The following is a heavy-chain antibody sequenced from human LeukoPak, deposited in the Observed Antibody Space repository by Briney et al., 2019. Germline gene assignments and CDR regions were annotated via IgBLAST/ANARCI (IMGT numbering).Heavy chain of an antibody. D-gene: IGHD2-2*02. V-gene: IGHV1-2*02. CDR1: GHTFTSYG. J-gene: IGHJ5*02. CDR2: INPNSGGT. CDR3: ARCRPAAISNWFDP. Sequence: ASVKVSCKASGHTFTSYGISWVRQAPGQGLEWMGWINPNSGGTNYAQKFQGRVTMTRDTSISTAYMELSRLRSDDTAVYYCARCRPAAISNWFDPWGQGTLVTVSS.